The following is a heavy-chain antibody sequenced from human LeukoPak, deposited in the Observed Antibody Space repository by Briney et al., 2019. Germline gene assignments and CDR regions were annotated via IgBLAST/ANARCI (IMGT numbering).Heavy chain of an antibody. CDR3: ARERDGYNPFDY. Sequence: PGGSLRLSCAAAGFTFSDYYMSWIRQAPGKGLEWVSYISSSSSYANYADSVKGRFTISRDNAKNSLYLQMNSLRAEDTAVYYCARERDGYNPFDYWGQGTLVTVSS. J-gene: IGHJ4*02. D-gene: IGHD5-24*01. CDR1: GFTFSDYY. V-gene: IGHV3-11*06. CDR2: ISSSSSYA.